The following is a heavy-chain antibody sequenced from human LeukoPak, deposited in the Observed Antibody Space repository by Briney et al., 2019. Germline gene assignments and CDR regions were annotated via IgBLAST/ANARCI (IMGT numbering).Heavy chain of an antibody. CDR3: AKDRKGYYGSGSWYYFDY. Sequence: PGGSLRLSCAASGFTFDDYGMSWVRQAPGKGLEWVSGINWNGGSTGYADSVKGRFTISRDNSKNTLYLQMNSLRAEDTAVYYCAKDRKGYYGSGSWYYFDYWGQGTLVTVSS. V-gene: IGHV3-20*04. J-gene: IGHJ4*02. D-gene: IGHD3-10*01. CDR1: GFTFDDYG. CDR2: INWNGGST.